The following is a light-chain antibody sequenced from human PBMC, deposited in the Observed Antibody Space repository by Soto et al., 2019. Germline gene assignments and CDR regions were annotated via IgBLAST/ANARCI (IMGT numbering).Light chain of an antibody. J-gene: IGLJ2*01. CDR1: SSDVGGYNY. CDR2: EVI. V-gene: IGLV2-8*01. Sequence: QSALTQPPSASGSPEQSVTISCTGTSSDVGGYNYVSWYQQHPGKAPKLMIYEVIKRPSGVPDRFSGSKAGNTASLTVSGLQAEDDADYYCSSYAGTNNLVFGGGTKLTVL. CDR3: SSYAGTNNLV.